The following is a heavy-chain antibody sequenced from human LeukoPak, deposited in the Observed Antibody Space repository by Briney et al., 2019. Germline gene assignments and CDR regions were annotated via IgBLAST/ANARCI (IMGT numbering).Heavy chain of an antibody. CDR1: GFTFSSYG. D-gene: IGHD4-17*01. J-gene: IGHJ4*02. V-gene: IGHV3-30*03. Sequence: TGGSLRLSCAASGFTFSSYGMHWVRQAPGKGLEWVAVISYDGSNKYYADSVRGRLTISRDNSKNTLYLQMNSLRAEDTAVYYCARAGRADGDYHYFEYWGQGTLVTVSS. CDR3: ARAGRADGDYHYFEY. CDR2: ISYDGSNK.